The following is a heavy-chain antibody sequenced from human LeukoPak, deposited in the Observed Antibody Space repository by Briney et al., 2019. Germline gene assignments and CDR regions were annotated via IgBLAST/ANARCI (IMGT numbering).Heavy chain of an antibody. CDR1: GFTFSSFA. CDR2: ISHDGSTK. J-gene: IGHJ4*02. V-gene: IGHV3-30*04. D-gene: IGHD6-19*01. Sequence: PGGSLRLSCAASGFTFSSFALHWVRQAPGKGLEWAAVISHDGSTKYYGDSEKGRFTISRDNSKNTLYLQLNSLRAEDTAVYYCATQALAVAGTEYYFDYWGQGALVTVSS. CDR3: ATQALAVAGTEYYFDY.